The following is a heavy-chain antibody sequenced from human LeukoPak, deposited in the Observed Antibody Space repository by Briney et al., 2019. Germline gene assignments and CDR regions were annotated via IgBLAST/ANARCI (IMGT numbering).Heavy chain of an antibody. D-gene: IGHD7-27*01. CDR3: TTVWGGD. CDR2: IKSKVHGETI. CDR1: GFIFSNYW. Sequence: GGSLRLPCAASGFIFSNYWISWVRQAPGEGLEWLGRIKSKVHGETIDYAAPVKGRFTISRDDSKNTLYLEMSSLKTEDTAVYYCTTVWGGDWGQGTLVTVSS. V-gene: IGHV3-15*01. J-gene: IGHJ1*01.